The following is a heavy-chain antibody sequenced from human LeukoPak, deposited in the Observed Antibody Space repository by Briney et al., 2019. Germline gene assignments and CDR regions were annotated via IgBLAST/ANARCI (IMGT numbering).Heavy chain of an antibody. J-gene: IGHJ4*02. CDR1: GFTFSTNA. V-gene: IGHV3-64*02. CDR2: ISGDGGST. Sequence: GGSLRLSCEASGFTFSTNAIHWVRQAPGQGLQYVSAISGDGGSTYYADSVKDRFTISSDNSKNTVYLQMGSLRAEDMAVYYCARVKYNDFWSGYPPPDYWGQGTLVTVSS. CDR3: ARVKYNDFWSGYPPPDY. D-gene: IGHD3-3*01.